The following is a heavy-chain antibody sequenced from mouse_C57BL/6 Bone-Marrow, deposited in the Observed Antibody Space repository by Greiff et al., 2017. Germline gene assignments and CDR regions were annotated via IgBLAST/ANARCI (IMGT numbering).Heavy chain of an antibody. CDR1: GYSITSGYY. Sequence: EVQLQESGPGLVKPSQSLSLTCSVTGYSITSGYYWNWIRQFPGNKLEWMGYISYDGSNNYNPSLKNRISITRDTSKNQFFLKLNSVTTEDTATYYCARDPGMDYWGQGTSVTVSS. V-gene: IGHV3-6*01. CDR3: ARDPGMDY. CDR2: ISYDGSN. J-gene: IGHJ4*01.